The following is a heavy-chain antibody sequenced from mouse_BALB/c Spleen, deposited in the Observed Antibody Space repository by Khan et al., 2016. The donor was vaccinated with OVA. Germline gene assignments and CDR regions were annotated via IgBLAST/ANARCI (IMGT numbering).Heavy chain of an antibody. CDR2: ISYSGVT. CDR1: GYSITSGYA. V-gene: IGHV3-2*02. CDR3: ARGNYYGYYFDY. J-gene: IGHJ2*01. Sequence: VQLKQSGPGLVKPSQSLSLTCTVTGYSITSGYAWNWIRQFPENKLEWMGYISYSGVTSYTPSLKSRISITRDTSKNQFFLQLTSVTTEDTATDYCARGNYYGYYFDYWGQGTTLTVSS. D-gene: IGHD1-1*01.